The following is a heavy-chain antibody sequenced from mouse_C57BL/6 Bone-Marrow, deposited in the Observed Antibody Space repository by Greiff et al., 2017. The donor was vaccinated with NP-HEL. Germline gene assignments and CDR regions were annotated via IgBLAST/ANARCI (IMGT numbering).Heavy chain of an antibody. CDR2: INYDGSST. Sequence: EVQVVESEGGLVQPGSSMKLSCTASGFTFSDYYMAWVRQVPEKGLEWVANINYDGSSTYYLDSLKSRFIISRDNAKNILYLQMSSLKSEDTATYYCASASTMVSPFAYWGQGTLVTVSA. CDR1: GFTFSDYY. V-gene: IGHV5-16*01. CDR3: ASASTMVSPFAY. J-gene: IGHJ3*01. D-gene: IGHD2-2*01.